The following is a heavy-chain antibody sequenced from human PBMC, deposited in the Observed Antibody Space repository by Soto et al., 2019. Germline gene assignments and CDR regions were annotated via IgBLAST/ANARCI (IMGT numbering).Heavy chain of an antibody. CDR3: ARMRWSGGGDY. J-gene: IGHJ4*02. CDR1: GGFVTSPTYY. D-gene: IGHD3-3*01. V-gene: IGHV4-61*01. Sequence: QVGLTESGPGLVRPSETLSLNCSVSGGFVTSPTYYWTWVRQAPGSGLEWVAYIHSSGNTKYNPSLKSRVTISIDASKNQFSLKLRSVTSADTAVYYCARMRWSGGGDYWGQGTLVTVSS. CDR2: IHSSGNT.